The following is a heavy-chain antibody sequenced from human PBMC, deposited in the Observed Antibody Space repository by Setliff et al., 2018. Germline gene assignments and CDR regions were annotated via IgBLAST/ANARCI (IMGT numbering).Heavy chain of an antibody. Sequence: SETLSLTCAVYGGSFSGYYWSWIRQPPGKGLEWIGEINRSGSTNYNPSLKSRVTISVDTSKNQFSLKLSSVTAADTAVYYCARGGYSRGPPVYYFDYWGQGTLVTVSS. V-gene: IGHV4-34*01. J-gene: IGHJ4*02. CDR1: GGSFSGYY. D-gene: IGHD5-12*01. CDR3: ARGGYSRGPPVYYFDY. CDR2: INRSGST.